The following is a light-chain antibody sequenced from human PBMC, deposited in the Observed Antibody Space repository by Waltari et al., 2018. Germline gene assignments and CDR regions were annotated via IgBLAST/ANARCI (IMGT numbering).Light chain of an antibody. Sequence: QSALTQPASVSGSPGQSITISCTGFSSDIGSYNLVSWYQQHPAKAPKLIIYEATKRPSGISNRFSASKSGNTDSLTISGLQAEDEAHYYCFSDAGMGNWVFGGGTKLTVL. V-gene: IGLV2-23*01. CDR2: EAT. CDR3: FSDAGMGNWV. J-gene: IGLJ3*02. CDR1: SSDIGSYNL.